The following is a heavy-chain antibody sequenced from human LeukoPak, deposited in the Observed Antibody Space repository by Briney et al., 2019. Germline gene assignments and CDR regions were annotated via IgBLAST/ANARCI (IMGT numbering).Heavy chain of an antibody. CDR3: ARVNYYDSSGYYYYFDY. Sequence: SQTLSLTCTVSGGSISSGDYYWSWIRQPPGTGLEWIGYIYYSGSTYYNPSLKSRVTISVDTSKNQFSLKLSSATAADTAVYYCARVNYYDSSGYYYYFDYWGQGTLVTVSS. CDR2: IYYSGST. CDR1: GGSISSGDYY. V-gene: IGHV4-30-4*01. D-gene: IGHD3-22*01. J-gene: IGHJ4*02.